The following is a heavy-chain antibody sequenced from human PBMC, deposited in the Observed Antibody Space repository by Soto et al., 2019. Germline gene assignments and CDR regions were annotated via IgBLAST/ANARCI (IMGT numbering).Heavy chain of an antibody. J-gene: IGHJ4*02. D-gene: IGHD2-15*01. CDR1: GFTFSSYW. V-gene: IGHV3-74*01. Sequence: GGSLRLSCAASGFTFSSYWMHWVRQAPGKGLVWVSRINPGGSITAYADSVKGRFTISRDNSKNTLYLQMNSLRAEDTAVYYCAKDPAATTFDYWGQGTLVTVSS. CDR2: INPGGSIT. CDR3: AKDPAATTFDY.